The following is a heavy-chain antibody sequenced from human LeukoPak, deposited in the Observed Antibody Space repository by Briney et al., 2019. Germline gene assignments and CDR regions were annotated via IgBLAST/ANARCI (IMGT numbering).Heavy chain of an antibody. CDR3: AREIGMGAFDYYYYGMDV. Sequence: ASVKVSCKASGYTFTSYYMHWVRQAPGQGLEWMGIINPSGGSTSYAQKFQGRVTMTRDTSTSTVYMELSSLRSEDTAVYYCAREIGMGAFDYYYYGMDVWGQGTTVTVSS. V-gene: IGHV1-46*01. D-gene: IGHD3-16*01. J-gene: IGHJ6*02. CDR2: INPSGGST. CDR1: GYTFTSYY.